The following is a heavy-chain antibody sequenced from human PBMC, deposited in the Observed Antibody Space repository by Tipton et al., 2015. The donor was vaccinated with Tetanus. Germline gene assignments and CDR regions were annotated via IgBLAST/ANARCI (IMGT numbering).Heavy chain of an antibody. Sequence: VQSGAEVKKPGSSVKVSCKASGGSFNSDAISWVRQTPGQGLEWMGRIIPSLGTPKYAQNFQGRVTMTADKSTTTAYMEISGLRSEDSAVYYCARAPRGYSYATFDFWGQGTLVTVSS. CDR3: ARAPRGYSYATFDF. D-gene: IGHD5-18*01. CDR1: GGSFNSDA. J-gene: IGHJ4*02. V-gene: IGHV1-69*06. CDR2: IIPSLGTP.